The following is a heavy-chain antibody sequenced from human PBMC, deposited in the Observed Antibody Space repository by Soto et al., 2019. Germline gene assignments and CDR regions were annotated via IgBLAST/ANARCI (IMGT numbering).Heavy chain of an antibody. Sequence: PGGSLRLSCAASGFTFSSYSMNWVRQAPGKGLEWVSYISSSSSTIYYADSVKGRFTISRDNAKNSLYLQMNSLRDEDTAVYYCARDPLMFDSGTLKSYYYYYGMDVWGQGTTVTVSS. CDR1: GFTFSSYS. CDR3: ARDPLMFDSGTLKSYYYYYGMDV. D-gene: IGHD1-26*01. V-gene: IGHV3-48*02. J-gene: IGHJ6*02. CDR2: ISSSSSTI.